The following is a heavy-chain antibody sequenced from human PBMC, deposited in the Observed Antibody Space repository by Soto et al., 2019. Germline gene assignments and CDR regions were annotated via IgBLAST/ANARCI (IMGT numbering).Heavy chain of an antibody. Sequence: SATLSLTCAVYGGSLSAYYWSWIRQPPGKGLEWIGEINPSGTTNYNPSLKSRVTISVDTSKNQFSLKLSYVTAADTAVYHCALAPAAHILHWGQGTLVTVSS. J-gene: IGHJ1*01. CDR3: ALAPAAHILH. D-gene: IGHD2-2*01. CDR1: GGSLSAYY. CDR2: INPSGTT. V-gene: IGHV4-34*01.